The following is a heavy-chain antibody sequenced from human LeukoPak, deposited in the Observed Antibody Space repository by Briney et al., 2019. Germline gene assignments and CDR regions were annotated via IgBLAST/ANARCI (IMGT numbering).Heavy chain of an antibody. CDR3: ARRERYYDFWSGYRRAYDAFDI. J-gene: IGHJ3*02. Sequence: GESLKISCRVSGYAFASYWIGWVRQVPGKGLEWMGIIYPGDSDTRYSPSFQGQVTISADKSISTAYLQWSSLKASDTAMYYCARRERYYDFWSGYRRAYDAFDIWGQGAMVTVSS. CDR2: IYPGDSDT. V-gene: IGHV5-51*01. D-gene: IGHD3-3*01. CDR1: GYAFASYW.